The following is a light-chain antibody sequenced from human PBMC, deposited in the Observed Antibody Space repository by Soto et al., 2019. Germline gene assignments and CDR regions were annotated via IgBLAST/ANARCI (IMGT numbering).Light chain of an antibody. Sequence: EIVMTQSPATLSVSPGERATLSCRASQSVSSNLVWYQQKPGQAPRLLIYGASTRATGIPARFSGSGSGTEFSLIISSLQSEDFVVYYCHQYNNCPPLTFGEGTRLEIK. CDR3: HQYNNCPPLT. J-gene: IGKJ5*01. CDR1: QSVSSN. CDR2: GAS. V-gene: IGKV3-15*01.